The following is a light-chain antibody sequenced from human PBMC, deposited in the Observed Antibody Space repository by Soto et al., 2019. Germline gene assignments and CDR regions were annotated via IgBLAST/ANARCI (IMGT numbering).Light chain of an antibody. CDR1: QSIGSW. Sequence: DIQITQSPATLSSSVGDRFAITCRASQSIGSWVAWYQQKPGKAPKVLISKESTLESGVPARFSGSGSGTEFTLTISSLQPDDVATYYCQLYNSYLWRFGQGTKVDNK. CDR3: QLYNSYLWR. J-gene: IGKJ1*01. CDR2: KES. V-gene: IGKV1-5*03.